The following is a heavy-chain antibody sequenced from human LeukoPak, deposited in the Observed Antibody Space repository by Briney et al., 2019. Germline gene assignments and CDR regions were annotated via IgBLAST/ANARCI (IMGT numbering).Heavy chain of an antibody. J-gene: IGHJ4*02. V-gene: IGHV4-34*01. CDR1: GGSFSGYY. CDR2: INHSGST. CDR3: ARGRNYYDSSGYLYVLFDY. Sequence: SETLSLTCAVYGGSFSGYYWSLIRQPPGKGLEWIGEINHSGSTNYNPSLKSRVTISVDTSKNQFSLKLSSVTAADTAVYYCARGRNYYDSSGYLYVLFDYWGQGTLVTVSS. D-gene: IGHD3-22*01.